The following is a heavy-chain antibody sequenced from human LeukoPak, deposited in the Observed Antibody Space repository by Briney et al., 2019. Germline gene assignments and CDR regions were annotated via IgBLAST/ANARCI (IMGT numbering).Heavy chain of an antibody. V-gene: IGHV4-61*01. CDR1: GGSVSSGSYY. CDR3: ARETGIAAAGWYFDL. D-gene: IGHD6-13*01. Sequence: PSETLSLTCTVSGGSVSSGSYYWSWIRQPPGKGLEWIGYIYYSGSTNYNPSLKSRVTISVDTSKNQFSLKLSSVTAADTAVYYCARETGIAAAGWYFDLWGRGTLVTVSS. J-gene: IGHJ2*01. CDR2: IYYSGST.